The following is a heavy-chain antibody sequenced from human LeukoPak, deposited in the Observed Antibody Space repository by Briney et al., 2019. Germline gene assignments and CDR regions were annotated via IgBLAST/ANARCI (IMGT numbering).Heavy chain of an antibody. J-gene: IGHJ3*02. V-gene: IGHV4-61*01. Sequence: NPSETLSLTCTVSGGSVSSGSYYWSWIRQPPGKGLEWIGYIYYSGSTNYNPSLKSRVTISVDRSKNQFSLKLSSVTAADTAVYYCARTGRTQDAFDIWGQGTMVTVSS. CDR2: IYYSGST. D-gene: IGHD1-14*01. CDR1: GGSVSSGSYY. CDR3: ARTGRTQDAFDI.